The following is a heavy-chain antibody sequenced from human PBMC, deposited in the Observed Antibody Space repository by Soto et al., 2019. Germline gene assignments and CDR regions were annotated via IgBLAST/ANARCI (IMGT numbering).Heavy chain of an antibody. CDR2: IYSGGST. V-gene: IGHV3-53*01. CDR3: AREWPHLDC. Sequence: GGSLRLSCAASGLTVSSNYMSWVRQAPGKGLEWVSVIYSGGSTFYADSVKGRFTISRDNSKNMVYLQMNRMRAEDTAVYYCAREWPHLDCWGQGTLVTVSS. CDR1: GLTVSSNY. J-gene: IGHJ4*02.